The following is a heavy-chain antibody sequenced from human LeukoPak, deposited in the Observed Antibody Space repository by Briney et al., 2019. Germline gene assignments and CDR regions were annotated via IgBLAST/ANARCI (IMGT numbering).Heavy chain of an antibody. D-gene: IGHD6-13*01. V-gene: IGHV3-23*01. J-gene: IGHJ4*02. CDR3: TKDRRGPAAGTWYFDS. CDR1: GFTFSSYS. Sequence: GGSLRLSCAASGFTFSSYSMNWVRQAPGRGLEWVSSITAIDGRTYYADSVRGRFTISRDNSKNTVYLQLNSLRAGDTAIYHCTKDRRGPAAGTWYFDSWGQGTLVTVSS. CDR2: ITAIDGRT.